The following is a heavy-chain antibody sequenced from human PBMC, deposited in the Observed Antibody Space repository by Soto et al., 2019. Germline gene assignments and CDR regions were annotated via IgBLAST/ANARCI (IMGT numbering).Heavy chain of an antibody. D-gene: IGHD1-7*01. Sequence: PGGSLRLSCAASGFTFSSYGMHWVRQAPGKGLEWVAVIWYDGSNKYYADSVKGRFTISRDNSKNTLYLQMNSLRAEDTAVYYCAREYNWNYPPAFDIWGQGTMVTVSS. CDR3: AREYNWNYPPAFDI. CDR1: GFTFSSYG. J-gene: IGHJ3*02. CDR2: IWYDGSNK. V-gene: IGHV3-33*01.